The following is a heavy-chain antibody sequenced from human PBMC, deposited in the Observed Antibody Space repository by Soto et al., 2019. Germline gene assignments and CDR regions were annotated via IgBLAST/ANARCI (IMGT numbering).Heavy chain of an antibody. CDR3: ARDLLYGDYRGDRFDP. CDR1: GYTFTSYG. Sequence: QVQLVQSGAEVKKPGASVKVSCKASGYTFTSYGISWVRQAPGQGLEWMGWISAYNGNTNYAQELQGRVTMTTDTPTSTAYRELRSLRSVDTAVYYCARDLLYGDYRGDRFDPWGQGTLVTVSS. V-gene: IGHV1-18*01. D-gene: IGHD4-17*01. CDR2: ISAYNGNT. J-gene: IGHJ5*02.